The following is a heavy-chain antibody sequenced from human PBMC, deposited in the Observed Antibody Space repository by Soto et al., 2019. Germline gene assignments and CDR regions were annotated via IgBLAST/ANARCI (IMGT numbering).Heavy chain of an antibody. CDR3: THTRGSGLYGIDF. Sequence: SGPTLVNPTQTLTLTCTFSGFSLSTSGVGVGWVRQPPGKALEWLALIYSNDDKRFSTSLKNRLTITKDTSKNQVVLTMTNMDPVDTATYYCTHTRGSGLYGIDFCDQGTTGTVS. CDR2: IYSNDDK. CDR1: GFSLSTSGVG. D-gene: IGHD3-10*01. J-gene: IGHJ6*02. V-gene: IGHV2-5*01.